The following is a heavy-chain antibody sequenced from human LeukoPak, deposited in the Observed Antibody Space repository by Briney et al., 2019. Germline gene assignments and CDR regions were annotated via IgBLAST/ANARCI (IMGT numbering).Heavy chain of an antibody. CDR1: GFTFSSYS. V-gene: IGHV3-21*01. Sequence: PGGSLRLSCAASGFTFSSYSMNWVRQAPGKGLEWVSPISSSSSYIYYADSVKGRFTISRDNAKNSLYLQMNSLRAEDTAVYYCATIEVVASDFDYWGQGTLVTVSS. J-gene: IGHJ4*02. CDR2: ISSSSSYI. D-gene: IGHD2-2*01. CDR3: ATIEVVASDFDY.